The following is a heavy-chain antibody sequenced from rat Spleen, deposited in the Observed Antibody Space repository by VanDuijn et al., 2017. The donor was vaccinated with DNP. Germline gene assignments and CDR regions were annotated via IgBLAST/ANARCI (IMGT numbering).Heavy chain of an antibody. CDR3: VRPLGYSSYGFAY. CDR1: GFTFNNYW. J-gene: IGHJ3*01. Sequence: EVQLVESGGDLLQPGRSLKLSCVASGFTFNNYWMTWIRQVPGKGLEWVAYISPSGGSTYYGDSVKGRFTISRDNAKSTLYLQRDSLRSEDTATYYCVRPLGYSSYGFAYWGQGTLVTVSS. D-gene: IGHD1-2*01. V-gene: IGHV5-31*01. CDR2: ISPSGGST.